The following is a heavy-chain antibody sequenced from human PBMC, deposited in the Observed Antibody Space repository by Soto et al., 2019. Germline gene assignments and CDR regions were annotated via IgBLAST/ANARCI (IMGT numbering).Heavy chain of an antibody. V-gene: IGHV1-18*01. CDR1: GYTFTSYG. Sequence: ASVKVSCTASGYTFTSYGSSWVRQAPGQGLEWMGWISAYNGNTNYAQKLQGRVTMTTDTSTSTAYMELRSLRSDVTAVYYCARDAVAGGYSYYMDVWGNGTTVTVSS. J-gene: IGHJ6*03. CDR2: ISAYNGNT. D-gene: IGHD6-19*01. CDR3: ARDAVAGGYSYYMDV.